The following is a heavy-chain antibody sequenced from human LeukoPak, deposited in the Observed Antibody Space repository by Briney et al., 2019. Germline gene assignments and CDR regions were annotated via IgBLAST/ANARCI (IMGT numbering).Heavy chain of an antibody. D-gene: IGHD6-13*01. CDR2: ISAGGGST. CDR3: AKDAAGPEY. CDR1: GLTFSDYS. V-gene: IGHV3-23*01. Sequence: GGSLRLSCAVSGLTFSDYSMTWVRQAPGKGLFWVSGISAGGGSTYYADSVKGRFTISRDNSRNTLCLQMNSLRAEDTAVYYCAKDAAGPEYWGQGTLVTVSS. J-gene: IGHJ4*02.